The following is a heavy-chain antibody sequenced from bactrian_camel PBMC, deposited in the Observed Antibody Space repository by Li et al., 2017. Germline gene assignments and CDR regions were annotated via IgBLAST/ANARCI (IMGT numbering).Heavy chain of an antibody. CDR2: INSAGGST. CDR1: GFTFSSYA. J-gene: IGHJ4*01. V-gene: IGHV3S40*01. Sequence: VQLVESGGGLVQPGGSLRLSCAASGFTFSSYAMSWVRQAPGKGLEWVSTINSAGGSTYYADSVKGRFAISRDNAKNTVCLQMNSLKPEDTALYYCSVATTSATFNYWGQGTQVTVS. D-gene: IGHD5*01. CDR3: SVATTSATFNY.